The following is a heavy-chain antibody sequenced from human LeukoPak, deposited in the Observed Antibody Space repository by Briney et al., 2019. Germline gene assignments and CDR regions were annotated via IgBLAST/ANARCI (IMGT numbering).Heavy chain of an antibody. Sequence: GGSLRLSCAASGFTFSSYSMNWVRQAPGKGLEWVSGINWNGGSTGYADSVKGRFTISRDNAKNSLYLQMNSLRAEDTAVYYCARDALPGPYYYYGMDVWGQGTTVTVSS. J-gene: IGHJ6*02. CDR1: GFTFSSYS. V-gene: IGHV3-20*04. CDR2: INWNGGST. CDR3: ARDALPGPYYYYGMDV.